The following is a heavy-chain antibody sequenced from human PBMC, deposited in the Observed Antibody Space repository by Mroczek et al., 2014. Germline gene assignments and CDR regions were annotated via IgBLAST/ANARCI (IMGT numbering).Heavy chain of an antibody. CDR1: GFTFSSYA. D-gene: IGHD3-3*02. V-gene: IGHV3-30-3*01. J-gene: IGHJ2*01. CDR3: ATAPLPFHWYFDL. Sequence: VQLVQSGGGVVQPGRSLRLSCAASGFTFSSYAMHWVRQGSRARGLEWVAVISYDGSNKYYADSVKGRFTISRDNSKNTLYLQMNSLRAEDTAVYYCATAPLPFHWYFDLWGRGTLVTVFS. CDR2: ISYDGSNK.